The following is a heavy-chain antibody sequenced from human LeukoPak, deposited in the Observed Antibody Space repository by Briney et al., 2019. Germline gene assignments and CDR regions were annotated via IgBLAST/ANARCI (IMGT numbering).Heavy chain of an antibody. J-gene: IGHJ4*01. CDR1: GFSFISYG. V-gene: IGHV3-30*03. CDR3: ATSNNEYGEYVSAFDH. CDR2: ISDAGRSK. Sequence: GGSLRLSCGASGFSFISYGMHWVRQAPGKGLEWVGVISDAGRSKHYADSVKGRFTISRDNSKDTLYLQMNSLRAEDTAVYYCATSNNEYGEYVSAFDHWGQGTLVTVSS. D-gene: IGHD4-17*01.